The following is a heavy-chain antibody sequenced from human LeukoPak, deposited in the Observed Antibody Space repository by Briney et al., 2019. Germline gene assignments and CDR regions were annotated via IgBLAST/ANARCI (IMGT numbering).Heavy chain of an antibody. D-gene: IGHD3-10*01. CDR3: AKGGSGFPHYYYMDV. CDR2: INGSGNST. CDR1: GFTFSSYA. V-gene: IGHV3-23*01. J-gene: IGHJ6*03. Sequence: PGGSLRLSCAASGFTFSSYAMSWVRQAPGKGLEWVSAINGSGNSTYYADSVKGRFTISRDNSKNTLYLQMNSLRAEDTAVYYCAKGGSGFPHYYYMDVWGKGTTVTVSS.